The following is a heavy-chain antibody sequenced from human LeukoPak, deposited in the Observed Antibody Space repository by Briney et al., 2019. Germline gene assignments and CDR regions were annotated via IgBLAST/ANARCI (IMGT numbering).Heavy chain of an antibody. CDR3: AREVAPGGFDY. V-gene: IGHV7-4-1*02. CDR1: GYTFTNFA. D-gene: IGHD4-23*01. J-gene: IGHJ4*02. Sequence: ASVKVSCKASGYTFTNFAMNWVRQAPGQGLEWMGWINTNTGNPTYAQGFTGRFVFSLDTSVSTAYLQISSLKAEDTGVYYCAREVAPGGFDYWGQGTLVIVSS. CDR2: INTNTGNP.